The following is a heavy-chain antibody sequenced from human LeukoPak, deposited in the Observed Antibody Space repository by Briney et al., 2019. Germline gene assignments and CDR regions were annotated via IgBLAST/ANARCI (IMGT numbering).Heavy chain of an antibody. J-gene: IGHJ4*02. CDR2: SSGSGAT. Sequence: GESLRLSCAASGFTFSNYVMSWVRQAPGKGLEWVSSSSGSGATYYADSVKGRFTISRDTSQNTLYLQMNSLRVEDTAVYYCAKGGRGNDGDYWGQGTLVTVSS. D-gene: IGHD1-1*01. CDR1: GFTFSNYV. V-gene: IGHV3-23*01. CDR3: AKGGRGNDGDY.